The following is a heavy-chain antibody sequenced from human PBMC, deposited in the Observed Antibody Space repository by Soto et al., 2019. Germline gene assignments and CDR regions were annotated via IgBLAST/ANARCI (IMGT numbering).Heavy chain of an antibody. CDR3: ARVYSNYVDEPSYATDV. J-gene: IGHJ6*02. CDR2: INPNSGGT. D-gene: IGHD4-4*01. V-gene: IGHV1-2*04. CDR1: GYTFTGYY. Sequence: ASVKVSCKASGYTFTGYYMHWVRQAPGQGLEWMGWINPNSGGTNYAQKFQGWVTMTRNTSISTAYMELSRLRSDDTAVYYCARVYSNYVDEPSYATDVSGQATTVTVSS.